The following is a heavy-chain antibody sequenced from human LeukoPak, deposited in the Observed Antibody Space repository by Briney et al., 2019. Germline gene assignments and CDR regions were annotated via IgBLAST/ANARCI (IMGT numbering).Heavy chain of an antibody. J-gene: IGHJ5*01. Sequence: GGSLRLSCTASGFTFRTYIMAWVRQVPGKGLEWVSAISGDSRTTYYAVPVKGRFTISRDNFRDTLSLQMGTLRADDSAVYYCAKDASPYANYGVRWFDSWGQGTLVTVSS. CDR3: AKDASPYANYGVRWFDS. V-gene: IGHV3-23*01. D-gene: IGHD4-17*01. CDR2: ISGDSRTT. CDR1: GFTFRTYI.